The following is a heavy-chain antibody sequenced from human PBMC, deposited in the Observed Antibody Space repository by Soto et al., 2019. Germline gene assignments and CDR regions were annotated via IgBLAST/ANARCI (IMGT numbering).Heavy chain of an antibody. V-gene: IGHV4-39*01. J-gene: IGHJ4*02. Sequence: SETLSLTCTVSGGSISSNNYYWGWIRQPPGKGLEWIGSLYYGGTTYYNPSLKGRVTISVDTSKKQFYLMLASVTAADTAVYYCATRLFLEKLYFDNWGQGTLVTVSS. CDR2: LYYGGTT. CDR3: ATRLFLEKLYFDN. CDR1: GGSISSNNYY.